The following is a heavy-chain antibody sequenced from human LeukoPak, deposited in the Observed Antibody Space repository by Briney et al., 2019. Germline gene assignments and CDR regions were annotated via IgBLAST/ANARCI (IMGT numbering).Heavy chain of an antibody. Sequence: GRSLRLSCAASGFTFDDYAMHWARQAPGKGLEWVSGISWNSGSIGYADSVKGRFTISRDNAKNSLYLQMNSLRAEDTALYYCAKDMGGYSYGSPFDYWGQGTLVTVSS. CDR2: ISWNSGSI. CDR1: GFTFDDYA. CDR3: AKDMGGYSYGSPFDY. J-gene: IGHJ4*02. D-gene: IGHD5-18*01. V-gene: IGHV3-9*01.